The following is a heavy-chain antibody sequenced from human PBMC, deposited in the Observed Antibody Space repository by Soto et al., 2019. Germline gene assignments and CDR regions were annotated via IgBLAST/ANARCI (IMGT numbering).Heavy chain of an antibody. J-gene: IGHJ6*02. Sequence: VQLVESGGGLVQPGRSLRLSCAASGFTFSSYGMHWVRQAPGKGLEWVAVISYDGGNKYYADSVKGRFAISRDNSKNTLFLQMNSLRAEDTAVYYCAKVQSSRFLEWLYGLDVWGQGTTVTVSS. D-gene: IGHD3-3*01. CDR2: ISYDGGNK. CDR3: AKVQSSRFLEWLYGLDV. CDR1: GFTFSSYG. V-gene: IGHV3-30*18.